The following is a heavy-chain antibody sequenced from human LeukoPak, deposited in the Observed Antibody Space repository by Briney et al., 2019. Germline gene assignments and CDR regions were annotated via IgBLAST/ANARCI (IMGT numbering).Heavy chain of an antibody. Sequence: SQTLSLTCAVSGGSISSGGYSWSWIRQHPGKGLEWIGYIYYSGSTYYNPSLKSRVTISVDTSKNQFSLKLSSVTAADTAVYYCARDGDGFFDYWGQGTLVTVSS. CDR2: IYYSGST. D-gene: IGHD5-24*01. CDR3: ARDGDGFFDY. CDR1: GGSISSGGYS. V-gene: IGHV4-31*11. J-gene: IGHJ4*02.